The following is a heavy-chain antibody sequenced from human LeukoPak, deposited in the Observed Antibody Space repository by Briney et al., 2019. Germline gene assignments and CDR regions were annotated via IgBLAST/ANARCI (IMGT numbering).Heavy chain of an antibody. Sequence: GGSLRLSCAASGFTFSSYEMNWVRQAPGKGLEWVSYINSSGSTIYYADSVKGRFTIYRDNAKNSLYLQMNSLRAEDTAVYYCARDPGFTTAAASRGGYWGQGTLVT. J-gene: IGHJ4*02. D-gene: IGHD6-13*01. CDR1: GFTFSSYE. CDR2: INSSGSTI. CDR3: ARDPGFTTAAASRGGY. V-gene: IGHV3-48*03.